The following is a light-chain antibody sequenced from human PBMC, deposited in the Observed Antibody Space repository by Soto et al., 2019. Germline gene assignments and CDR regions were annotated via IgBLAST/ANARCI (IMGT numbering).Light chain of an antibody. V-gene: IGKV1-33*01. CDR1: QDISNS. CDR3: QQYDNLPYT. CDR2: GAS. J-gene: IGKJ2*01. Sequence: DIPMTQSPSSLSASVGDRVTITCQASQDISNSLNWYQQKPGKAPKVLIYGASNLETGVPSRFSGSGSGTDFTFTISSLQPADIATYYCQQYDNLPYTFGQGTKLEIK.